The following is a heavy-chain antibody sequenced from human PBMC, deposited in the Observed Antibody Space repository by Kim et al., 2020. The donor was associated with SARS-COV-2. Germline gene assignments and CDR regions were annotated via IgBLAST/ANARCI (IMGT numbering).Heavy chain of an antibody. D-gene: IGHD2-2*01. CDR3: ARIVVVPAAEFDP. CDR2: IDPSDSYT. V-gene: IGHV5-10-1*01. Sequence: GESLKISCKGSGYSFTSYWISWVRQMPGKGLEWMGRIDPSDSYTNYSPSFQGHVTISADKSISTAYLQWSSLKASDTAMYYCARIVVVPAAEFDPWGQGTLVTVSS. CDR1: GYSFTSYW. J-gene: IGHJ5*02.